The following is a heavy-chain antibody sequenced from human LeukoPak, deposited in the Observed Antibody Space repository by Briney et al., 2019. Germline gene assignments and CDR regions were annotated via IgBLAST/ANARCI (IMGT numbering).Heavy chain of an antibody. CDR3: ARSGYSSSWYSRWDYYYYGMDV. D-gene: IGHD6-13*01. CDR1: GYTFTGYY. V-gene: IGHV1-2*02. J-gene: IGHJ6*02. Sequence: ASVKVSCKASGYTFTGYYMHWVRQAPGQGLEWMGWINPNSGGTNYAQKFQGRVTMTKDTSISTAYMELSRLRSDDTAVYYCARSGYSSSWYSRWDYYYYGMDVWGQGTTVTVSS. CDR2: INPNSGGT.